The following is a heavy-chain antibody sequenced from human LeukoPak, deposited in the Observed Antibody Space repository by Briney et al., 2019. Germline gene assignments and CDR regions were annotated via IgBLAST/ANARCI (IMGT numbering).Heavy chain of an antibody. CDR1: GGTFSSYA. Sequence: SVKVSCKASGGTFSSYAISWVRQAPGQGLEWMGGIIPIFGTANYAQKFQGRVTITTDESTSTAYMELSSLRSEDTAVYYCARDRGCSGGSCYSPNWFDPWGQGTLVTASS. V-gene: IGHV1-69*05. CDR2: IIPIFGTA. D-gene: IGHD2-15*01. CDR3: ARDRGCSGGSCYSPNWFDP. J-gene: IGHJ5*02.